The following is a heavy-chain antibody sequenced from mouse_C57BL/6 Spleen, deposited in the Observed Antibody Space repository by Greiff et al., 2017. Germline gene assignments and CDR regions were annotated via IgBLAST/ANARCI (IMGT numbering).Heavy chain of an antibody. CDR2: ISRGGDYT. CDR1: GFTYSSYA. J-gene: IGHJ4*01. CDR3: TRVWNYAMDY. V-gene: IGHV5-9-1*02. Sequence: EVQRVESGEGLVKPGGSLKLSCAASGFTYSSYAMSWVRQTPEKRLEWVAYISRGGDYTYYADTVKGRFTISRDNARNTLYLQMSSLKSEDTAMYYCTRVWNYAMDYWGQGTSVTVSS.